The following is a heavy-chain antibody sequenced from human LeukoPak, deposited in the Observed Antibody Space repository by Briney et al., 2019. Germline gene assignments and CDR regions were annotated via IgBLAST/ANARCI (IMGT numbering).Heavy chain of an antibody. Sequence: PSETLSLTCTVSGGSISSNYWSWIRQPPGKGLEWIGYIYYSGSTNYNPSLKSRVTISVDTSRTQFSLKLSSVTAADTAVYYCARDHEWFDPWGQGTLVTVSS. V-gene: IGHV4-59*12. J-gene: IGHJ5*02. CDR1: GGSISSNY. CDR3: ARDHEWFDP. CDR2: IYYSGST.